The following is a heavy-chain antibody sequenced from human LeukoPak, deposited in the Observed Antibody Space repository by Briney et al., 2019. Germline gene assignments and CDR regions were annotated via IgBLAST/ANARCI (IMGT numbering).Heavy chain of an antibody. Sequence: SETLSLTCTVSGGSISSYYWSWIRQPAGEGLEWIGRIYTSGSTNYNPSLKSRVTMSVDTFKNQFSLKLSSVTAADTAVYYCARESLFRAVAGRPAPFDSWGQGTLVTVSS. CDR1: GGSISSYY. D-gene: IGHD6-19*01. V-gene: IGHV4-4*07. CDR3: ARESLFRAVAGRPAPFDS. CDR2: IYTSGST. J-gene: IGHJ4*02.